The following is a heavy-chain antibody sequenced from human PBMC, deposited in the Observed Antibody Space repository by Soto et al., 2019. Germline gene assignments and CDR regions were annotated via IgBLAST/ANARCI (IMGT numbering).Heavy chain of an antibody. CDR3: ARAVAVAGTDFATMDA. D-gene: IGHD6-19*01. CDR2: IYPGDSDT. V-gene: IGHV5-51*01. Sequence: PGESLKISCKGSGYSFTSYWIGWVRQMPGKGLEWMGIIYPGDSDTRYSPSFQGQVTISADKSISTAYLQWSSLKASDTAMYYCARAVAVAGTDFATMDAWALALPVTV. J-gene: IGHJ6*02. CDR1: GYSFTSYW.